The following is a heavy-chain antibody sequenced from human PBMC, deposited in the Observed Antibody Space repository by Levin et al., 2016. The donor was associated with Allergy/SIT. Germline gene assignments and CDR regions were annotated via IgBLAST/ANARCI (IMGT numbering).Heavy chain of an antibody. CDR3: ARGGYCSSTVCYALNAFDI. D-gene: IGHD2-2*01. Sequence: WIRQPPGKGLEWISYIHGSGSPIYYADSVRGRFTISRDNAKNSLYLHMNSLRAEDTAVYYCARGGYCSSTVCYALNAFDIWGQGTTVTVSS. CDR2: IHGSGSPI. J-gene: IGHJ3*02. V-gene: IGHV3-11*04.